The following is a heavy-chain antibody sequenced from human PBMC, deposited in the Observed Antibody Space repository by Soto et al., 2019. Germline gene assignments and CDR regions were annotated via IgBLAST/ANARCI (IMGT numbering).Heavy chain of an antibody. CDR1: GYSFSNNG. CDR2: INGDNGNT. CDR3: ARDLGYGDYGTDF. D-gene: IGHD4-17*01. V-gene: IGHV1-18*04. Sequence: QVQLVQSGAEVKKPGASVKVSCQASGYSFSNNGISWVRQAPGQGFEWMGWINGDNGNTNYAQKFQGRVTMTTDTSTRTGYMELRSLRSDDTAVYYCARDLGYGDYGTDFWGQGTLVTVSS. J-gene: IGHJ4*02.